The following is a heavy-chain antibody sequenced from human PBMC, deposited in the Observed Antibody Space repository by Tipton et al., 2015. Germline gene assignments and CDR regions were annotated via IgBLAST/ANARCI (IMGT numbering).Heavy chain of an antibody. J-gene: IGHJ3*01. Sequence: SLRLSCAASGFTFSSYGMNWVRQAPGKGLAWVASVQYDGKKKDYEDSVKGRFTISRDNSQDTVYLHMNSLRAEDSGAYYCARFNTNLGGVDFWGQGTLVTVST. CDR2: VQYDGKKK. V-gene: IGHV3-33*05. CDR3: ARFNTNLGGVDF. CDR1: GFTFSSYG. D-gene: IGHD2-21*01.